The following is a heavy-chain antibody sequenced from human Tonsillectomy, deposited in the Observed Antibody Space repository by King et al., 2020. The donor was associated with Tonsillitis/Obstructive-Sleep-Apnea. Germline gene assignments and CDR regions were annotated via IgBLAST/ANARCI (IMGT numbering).Heavy chain of an antibody. J-gene: IGHJ4*02. V-gene: IGHV3-30*01. CDR1: GFTFSSYA. CDR2: LSYDVSNK. CDR3: ARDLEATVTSFCDY. Sequence: VQLVESGGGVVQPGRSLRLSCAASGFTFSSYAMHWVRQAPGKGLEWVAVLSYDVSNKYYADSVKGRFTIARDNSKNTLYLQMNSLRAKDTAVYYCARDLEATVTSFCDYWGQGTLVTVSS. D-gene: IGHD4-17*01.